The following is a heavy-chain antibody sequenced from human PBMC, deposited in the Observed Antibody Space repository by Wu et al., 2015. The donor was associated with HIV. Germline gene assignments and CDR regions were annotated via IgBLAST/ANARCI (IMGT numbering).Heavy chain of an antibody. V-gene: IGHV1-18*04. Sequence: QAQLVQSGAEVKKPGASVKVSCKASGYTFTGYYMHWVRQAPGQGLEWMGWISAYSGNTKYAQKLQGRVTMTTDTSTSSAYMELRSLRSDDTAVYYCARGGVYGVNVGDYSYYYYIDVWGKGTTVTVSS. D-gene: IGHD4-23*01. CDR2: ISAYSGNT. CDR3: ARGGVYGVNVGDYSYYYYIDV. J-gene: IGHJ6*03. CDR1: GYTFTGYY.